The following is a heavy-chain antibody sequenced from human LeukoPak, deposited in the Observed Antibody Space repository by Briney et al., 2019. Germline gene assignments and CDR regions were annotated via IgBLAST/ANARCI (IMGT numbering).Heavy chain of an antibody. CDR3: AKDGFYCSSTSCPRHYYYYGMDV. Sequence: PGRSLRLSCAASGFTFDDYAMHWVRQAPGKGLEWVSGISWNSGSIGYADSVKGRFTISRDNAKNSLYLQMNSLRAEDTALYYCAKDGFYCSSTSCPRHYYYYGMDVWGQGTTVTASS. J-gene: IGHJ6*02. CDR1: GFTFDDYA. V-gene: IGHV3-9*01. D-gene: IGHD2-2*01. CDR2: ISWNSGSI.